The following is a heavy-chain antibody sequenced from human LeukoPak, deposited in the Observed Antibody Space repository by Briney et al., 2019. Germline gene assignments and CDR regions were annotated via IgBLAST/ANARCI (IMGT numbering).Heavy chain of an antibody. CDR2: ISSSGNT. J-gene: IGHJ4*02. D-gene: IGHD5-24*01. V-gene: IGHV3-23*01. CDR1: GFTFSRSA. CDR3: AKDADGSIDY. Sequence: PGGSLRLSCAASGFTFSRSAMTWVRQTPGKGLDWVSSISSSGNTYYADSVKGRFTISRDNSKNMLYLQMNSLRAEDTAVYYCAKDADGSIDYWGQGTLVTVSS.